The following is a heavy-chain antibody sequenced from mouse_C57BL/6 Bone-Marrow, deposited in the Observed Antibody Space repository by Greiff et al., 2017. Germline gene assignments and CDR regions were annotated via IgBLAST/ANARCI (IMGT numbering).Heavy chain of an antibody. CDR3: ARNGVYYYVSSYFDY. V-gene: IGHV1-82*01. J-gene: IGHJ2*01. Sequence: QVQLQQSGPELVKPGASVKISCKASGYAFSSSWMNWVKQRPGKGLEWIGRIYPGDGDTNYNGKFKGKDTLTADKSSSTAYMQLRSLTSEDSAVYFCARNGVYYYVSSYFDYWGQGTTLTVSS. CDR2: IYPGDGDT. D-gene: IGHD1-1*01. CDR1: GYAFSSSW.